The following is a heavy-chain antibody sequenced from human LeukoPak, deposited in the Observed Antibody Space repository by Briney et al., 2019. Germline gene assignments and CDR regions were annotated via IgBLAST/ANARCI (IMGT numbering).Heavy chain of an antibody. CDR1: GGSFSGYY. D-gene: IGHD6-13*01. J-gene: IGHJ4*02. CDR2: INHSGST. Sequence: PSETLSLTCAVYGGSFSGYYWSWIRQPPGKGLEWIGEINHSGSTNYNPSLKSRVTISVDTSKNQFSLKLSSVTAADTAVYYCARGTFVLAGSSSGLSYSFDYGGQEPLVPVPS. V-gene: IGHV4-34*01. CDR3: ARGTFVLAGSSSGLSYSFDY.